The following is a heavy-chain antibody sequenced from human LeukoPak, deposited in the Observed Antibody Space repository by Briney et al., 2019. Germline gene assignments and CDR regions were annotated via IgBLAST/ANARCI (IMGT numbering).Heavy chain of an antibody. D-gene: IGHD6-13*01. V-gene: IGHV4-59*08. CDR1: GGSISSYY. J-gene: IGHJ4*02. CDR2: IYYSGST. CDR3: ARTTRPRQLAAGGGYYFDY. Sequence: SETLSLTCTVSGGSISSYYWSWIRQPPGKGLEWIGYIYYSGSTNYNPSLKSRVTISVDTSKNQFSLKLSSVTAADTAVYYCARTTRPRQLAAGGGYYFDYWGQGTLVTVSS.